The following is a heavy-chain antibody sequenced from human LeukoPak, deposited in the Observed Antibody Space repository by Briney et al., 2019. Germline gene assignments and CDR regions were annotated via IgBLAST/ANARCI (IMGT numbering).Heavy chain of an antibody. J-gene: IGHJ4*02. CDR2: IYYSGST. CDR3: ARSLYYDSSGSVFDY. CDR1: GGYISSYY. Sequence: SETLSLTCTVSGGYISSYYWGWIRQPPGKGLEWIGSIYYSGSTYYNPSLKSRVTISVDTSKNQFSLKLSSVTAADTAVYYCARSLYYDSSGSVFDYWGQGTLVTVSS. V-gene: IGHV4-39*07. D-gene: IGHD3-22*01.